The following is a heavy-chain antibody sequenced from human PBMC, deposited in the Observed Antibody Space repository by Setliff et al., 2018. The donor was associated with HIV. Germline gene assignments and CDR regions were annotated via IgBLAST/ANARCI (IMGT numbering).Heavy chain of an antibody. CDR1: GFTFSSYA. CDR2: IVHSGDNF. V-gene: IGHV3-23*01. Sequence: PGGSLRLSCAASGFTFSSYAMNWVRQAPGKRLEWVSSIVHSGDNFYYADSVKGRFTISRDNSKDTVYLQMNNLRAEDTALYHCAKGSVGHCTGATCYPFDYWGQGTLVTVSS. J-gene: IGHJ4*02. CDR3: AKGSVGHCTGATCYPFDY. D-gene: IGHD2-15*01.